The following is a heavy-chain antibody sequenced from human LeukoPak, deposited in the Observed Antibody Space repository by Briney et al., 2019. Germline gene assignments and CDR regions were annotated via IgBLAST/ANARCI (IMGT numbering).Heavy chain of an antibody. CDR1: GYSFTSYG. Sequence: EASVKVSCKASGYSFTSYGITWVRQAPGQGLEWMGGFDPDHGNIIYAQKFKGRVTMTEDTSTDTAYMELSSLRSEDTAVYYCATDLRWGQGTLVTVPS. CDR2: FDPDHGNI. J-gene: IGHJ4*02. V-gene: IGHV1-24*01. CDR3: ATDLR.